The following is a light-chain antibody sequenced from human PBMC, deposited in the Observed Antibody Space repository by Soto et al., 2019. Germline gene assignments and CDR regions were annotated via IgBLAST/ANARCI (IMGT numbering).Light chain of an antibody. CDR1: QSISGW. J-gene: IGKJ1*01. CDR2: KAS. V-gene: IGKV1-5*03. Sequence: DIPVTQSPSTLSASVGDRVTITCRASQSISGWLAWYQQKPGKAPNLLIYKASTLESGVPSRFSGSGSGTEFTLTISGRQADDFATYYCQQYNNYGSWTFGQGTKVEIK. CDR3: QQYNNYGSWT.